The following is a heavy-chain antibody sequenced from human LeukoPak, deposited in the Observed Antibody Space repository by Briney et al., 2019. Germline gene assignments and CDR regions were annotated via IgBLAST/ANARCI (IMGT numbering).Heavy chain of an antibody. V-gene: IGHV3-23*01. J-gene: IGHJ4*02. D-gene: IGHD1-26*01. CDR1: GFTFRDYG. CDR3: AKETGEVGATYPVDY. CDR2: IIGSGGST. Sequence: GGSLRLSCTASGFTFRDYGMSWVRQAPGKGLEWVSAIIGSGGSTYYADSVKGRFTISRDNSKNTLYLQMNSLRAEDTAVYYCAKETGEVGATYPVDYWGQGTLVTVSS.